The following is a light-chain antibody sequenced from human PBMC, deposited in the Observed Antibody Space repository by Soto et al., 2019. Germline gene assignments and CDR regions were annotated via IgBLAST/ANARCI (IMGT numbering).Light chain of an antibody. CDR1: SSDVGGYNY. CDR2: EVS. V-gene: IGLV2-14*01. J-gene: IGLJ3*02. CDR3: SSYTSSSTRV. Sequence: QSALTQPASVSGSPGQSITISCTGTSSDVGGYNYVSWYQQHPGKAPKLMIYEVSNRPSGGSNRFSGSKTGNTASLTISRRQAEDEADYYCSSYTSSSTRVFGGGTKVTVL.